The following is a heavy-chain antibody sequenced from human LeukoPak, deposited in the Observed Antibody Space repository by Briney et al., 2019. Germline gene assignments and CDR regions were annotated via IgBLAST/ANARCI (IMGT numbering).Heavy chain of an antibody. CDR3: ARGGWTTGMDY. Sequence: GASVKVSCKTSGYSFTSHGISWVRQAPGQGLEWMGWISGYNGNTNYAQKFQGRVTMTTDASTRTAHMEVRGPRSDDTAVYYCARGGWTTGMDYWGQGTLVTVSS. CDR1: GYSFTSHG. J-gene: IGHJ4*02. V-gene: IGHV1-18*01. CDR2: ISGYNGNT. D-gene: IGHD1-14*01.